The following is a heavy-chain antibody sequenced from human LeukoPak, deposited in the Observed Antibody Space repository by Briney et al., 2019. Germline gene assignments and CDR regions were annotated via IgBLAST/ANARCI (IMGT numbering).Heavy chain of an antibody. CDR1: GFTFSYYW. CDR3: VKARGATIKAYFDY. CDR2: INSDGSTT. V-gene: IGHV3-74*01. Sequence: GGSLRLSCAASGFTFSYYWMHWVRQAPGKGLVWVSRINSDGSTTDYADSVKGRFTISRDNSKNTLYLQMSSLRAEDTAVYYCVKARGATIKAYFDYWGQGTLVTVSS. J-gene: IGHJ4*02. D-gene: IGHD5-12*01.